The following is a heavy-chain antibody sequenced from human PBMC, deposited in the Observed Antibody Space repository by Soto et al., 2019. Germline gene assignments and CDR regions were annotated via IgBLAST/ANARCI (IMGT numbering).Heavy chain of an antibody. D-gene: IGHD3-10*01. CDR1: GYTFSSYY. V-gene: IGHV1-46*01. Sequence: GASVKVSCKASGYTFSSYYMNWVRQAPGQGLEWLGIINPSGGYTTYAQRFLGRVTMTSDTSTSTVHMELRSLRSDDTAVYYCARDLGVGMEDYWGQGTPVTVSS. J-gene: IGHJ4*02. CDR2: INPSGGYT. CDR3: ARDLGVGMEDY.